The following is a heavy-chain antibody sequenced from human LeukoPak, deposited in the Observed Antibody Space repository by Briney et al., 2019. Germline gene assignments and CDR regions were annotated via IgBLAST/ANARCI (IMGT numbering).Heavy chain of an antibody. Sequence: GGSLRLSCSASAFTFSNYVMHWVRQAPGKGLEYVSVISSNGGSTDYADSVKGRFTISRDNAKNSLYLQMNSLRAEDTAVYYCARRYCSSTSCTLDYWGQGTLVTVSS. D-gene: IGHD2-2*01. J-gene: IGHJ4*02. CDR3: ARRYCSSTSCTLDY. CDR2: ISSNGGST. CDR1: AFTFSNYV. V-gene: IGHV3-64*04.